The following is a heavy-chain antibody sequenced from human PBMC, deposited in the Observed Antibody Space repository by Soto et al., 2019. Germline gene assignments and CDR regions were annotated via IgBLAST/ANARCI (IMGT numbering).Heavy chain of an antibody. CDR2: IYANDNK. Sequence: QITLKESGPTLVKPTQTLTLTCSFSGFSLRTNGVGVGWIRQPPGKALEWLALIYANDNKHYSPSLKSRLTIAKDTSKNQVVLTMTNMDPLDTATYFCAHRLGVAMAGKSLAFDYWGQGFLVTVSS. CDR3: AHRLGVAMAGKSLAFDY. J-gene: IGHJ4*02. V-gene: IGHV2-5*01. CDR1: GFSLRTNGVG. D-gene: IGHD6-19*01.